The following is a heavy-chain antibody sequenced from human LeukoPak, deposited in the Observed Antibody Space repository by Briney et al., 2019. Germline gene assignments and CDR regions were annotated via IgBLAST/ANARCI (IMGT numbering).Heavy chain of an antibody. CDR1: GFTFSSYS. CDR3: ARVPKSMWGYGLLDF. J-gene: IGHJ4*02. V-gene: IGHV3-21*01. CDR2: ISSSSSYI. D-gene: IGHD5-18*01. Sequence: PGGSLRLSCAASGFTFSSYSMNWVRQAPGKGLEWVSSISSSSSYIYYADSVKGRFTISRDNAKNSLYLQMNSLRAEDTAVYYCARVPKSMWGYGLLDFWGQGTLVTVSS.